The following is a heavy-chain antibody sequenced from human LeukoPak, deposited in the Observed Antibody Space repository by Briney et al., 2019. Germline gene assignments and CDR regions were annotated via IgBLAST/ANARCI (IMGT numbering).Heavy chain of an antibody. D-gene: IGHD3-22*01. CDR3: AKARAIVVVIPYLDY. V-gene: IGHV3-11*05. CDR1: GFPFSEYS. Sequence: GGSLRLSCAASGFPFSEYSMNWVRQAPGKGLEWISYIGISSGNTKYADSVKGRFTISRDNSKNTLYLQMNSLRAEDTAVYYCAKARAIVVVIPYLDYWGQGTLVTVSS. CDR2: IGISSGNT. J-gene: IGHJ4*02.